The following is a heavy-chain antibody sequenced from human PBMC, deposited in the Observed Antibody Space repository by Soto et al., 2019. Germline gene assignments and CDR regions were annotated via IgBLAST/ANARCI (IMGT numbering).Heavy chain of an antibody. D-gene: IGHD2-2*01. V-gene: IGHV4-30-4*01. CDR1: GGSISSGDYY. CDR3: ARGDLGACSSTSCSDAFDI. CDR2: IYFSGTT. Sequence: QVQLQESGPGLVKPSQTLSLTCTVSGGSISSGDYYWNWIRQPPGKGLEWIGSIYFSGTTYYSPSLKSRGIISVGTSKTQFSLKLSSVTAADSAVYYCARGDLGACSSTSCSDAFDIWGQGTLGAGSS. J-gene: IGHJ3*02.